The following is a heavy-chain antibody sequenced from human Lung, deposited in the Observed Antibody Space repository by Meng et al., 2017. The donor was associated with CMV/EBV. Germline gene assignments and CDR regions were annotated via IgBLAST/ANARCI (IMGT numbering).Heavy chain of an antibody. CDR1: GFTFSSYS. V-gene: IGHV3-21*01. J-gene: IGHJ4*02. Sequence: GGSXRLSCAASGFTFSSYSMNWVRQAPGKGLEWVSSISSSSSYIYYADSVKGRFTISRDNAKNSLYLQMNSLRAEDTAVYYCARDVCGRDDFWSGCYDYXGQGXLVTVSS. D-gene: IGHD3-3*01. CDR3: ARDVCGRDDFWSGCYDY. CDR2: ISSSSSYI.